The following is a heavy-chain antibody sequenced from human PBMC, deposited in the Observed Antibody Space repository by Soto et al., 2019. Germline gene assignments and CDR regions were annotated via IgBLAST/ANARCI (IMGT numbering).Heavy chain of an antibody. Sequence: EVQLVESGGGLVQPGGSLRLSCAASGFTFSSHWMHWVRQVPGKGLVWVSRINSAGSRISYADSVKGRFTISSDNAKNTLYLQRNSLRDEDTAVYYCARGAMVTMETDYRGQGTLVTVSS. D-gene: IGHD4-17*01. V-gene: IGHV3-74*01. J-gene: IGHJ4*02. CDR3: ARGAMVTMETDY. CDR2: INSAGSRI. CDR1: GFTFSSHW.